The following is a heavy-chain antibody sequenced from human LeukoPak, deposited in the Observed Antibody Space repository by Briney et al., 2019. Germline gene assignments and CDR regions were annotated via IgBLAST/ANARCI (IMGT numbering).Heavy chain of an antibody. CDR1: GGSISSSSYY. V-gene: IGHV4-39*01. Sequence: SETLSLTCTVSGGSISSSSYYWGWIRQPPGKGLEWIGSIYYSGSTYYNPSLKSRVTISVDTSKNQFSLKLSSVTAADTAVYYCARYILATIIDYWGQGTLVTVSS. D-gene: IGHD5-12*01. J-gene: IGHJ4*02. CDR3: ARYILATIIDY. CDR2: IYYSGST.